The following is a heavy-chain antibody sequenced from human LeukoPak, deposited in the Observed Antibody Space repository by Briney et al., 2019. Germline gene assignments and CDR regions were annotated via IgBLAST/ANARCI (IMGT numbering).Heavy chain of an antibody. CDR2: INHSGST. CDR1: GVSFSGYY. V-gene: IGHV4-34*01. CDR3: ARGRITMIVVVTLYYYYYYMDV. Sequence: PSETLSLTCAVYGVSFSGYYWSWIRQPPGKGLEWIGEINHSGSTNYNPSLKSRVTISVDTSKNQFSLKLSSVTAADTAVYYCARGRITMIVVVTLYYYYYYMDVWGKGTTVTVSS. J-gene: IGHJ6*03. D-gene: IGHD3-22*01.